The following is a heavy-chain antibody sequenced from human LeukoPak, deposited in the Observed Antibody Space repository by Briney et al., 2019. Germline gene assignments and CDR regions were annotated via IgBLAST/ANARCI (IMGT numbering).Heavy chain of an antibody. J-gene: IGHJ4*02. V-gene: IGHV3-7*01. Sequence: GGSLRLSCAASGFTFNNYWMHWVRQAPGKGLEWVANIKQDESEKYYVDSVKGRFTISRDNAKNSLYLQMNSLRDEDTAVYYCASSGSYRFDYWGQGTLVTVSS. CDR1: GFTFNNYW. D-gene: IGHD1-26*01. CDR3: ASSGSYRFDY. CDR2: IKQDESEK.